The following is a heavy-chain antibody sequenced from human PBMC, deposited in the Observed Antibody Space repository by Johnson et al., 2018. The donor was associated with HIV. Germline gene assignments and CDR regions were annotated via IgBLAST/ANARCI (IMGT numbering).Heavy chain of an antibody. CDR1: GITVSSNY. V-gene: IGHV3-66*04. CDR3: ARPQGTGDAFDI. J-gene: IGHJ3*02. Sequence: VQLVESGGGLVQPGGSLRLSCAASGITVSSNYMGWVRQAPGKGLEWVSVLYSGGSTYYADSVKGRFTISRDNSKNTLYLQMNSLRAEDTAVYYCARPQGTGDAFDIWGQGTMVTVSS. CDR2: LYSGGST. D-gene: IGHD1-1*01.